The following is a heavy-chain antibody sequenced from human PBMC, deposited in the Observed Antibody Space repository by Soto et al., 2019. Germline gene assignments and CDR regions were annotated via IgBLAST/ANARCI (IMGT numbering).Heavy chain of an antibody. CDR1: CGSIISYY. D-gene: IGHD2-21*02. Sequence: SATLYLTPPISCGSIISYYWSWIRQPPRDGLERIGYMYNTGRTVYNPSFKSRVTFSVDTSKNQFSLQLDSVTAADTAVYYCARDLWGYCGTDCYPLDVWGQGTTVTVS. J-gene: IGHJ6*02. CDR2: MYNTGRT. V-gene: IGHV4-59*01. CDR3: ARDLWGYCGTDCYPLDV.